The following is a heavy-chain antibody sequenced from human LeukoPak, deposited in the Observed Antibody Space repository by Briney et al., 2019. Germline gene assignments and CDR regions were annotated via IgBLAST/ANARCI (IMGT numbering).Heavy chain of an antibody. Sequence: GESLKISCKGSGYSFTSYWIGWVRQMPGKGLEWMGIIYPGDSDTRYSPSFQGQVTISADKSISTAYLQWSSLKASDTAMYYCARPSGAAAGTGGACDIRGQGTMVTVSS. J-gene: IGHJ3*02. CDR1: GYSFTSYW. CDR3: ARPSGAAAGTGGACDI. D-gene: IGHD6-13*01. V-gene: IGHV5-51*01. CDR2: IYPGDSDT.